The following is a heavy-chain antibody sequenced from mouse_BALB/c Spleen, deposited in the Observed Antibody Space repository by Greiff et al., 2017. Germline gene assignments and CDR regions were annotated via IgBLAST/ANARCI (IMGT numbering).Heavy chain of an antibody. CDR3: ARGELHYYAMDY. D-gene: IGHD2-1*01. CDR2: ISSGGST. Sequence: EVQGVESGGGLVKPGGSLKLSCAASGFTFSSYAMSWVRQTPEKRLEWVASISSGGSTYYPDSVKGRFTISRDNARNILYLQMSSLRSEDTAMYYCARGELHYYAMDYWGQGTSVTVSS. CDR1: GFTFSSYA. J-gene: IGHJ4*01. V-gene: IGHV5-6-5*01.